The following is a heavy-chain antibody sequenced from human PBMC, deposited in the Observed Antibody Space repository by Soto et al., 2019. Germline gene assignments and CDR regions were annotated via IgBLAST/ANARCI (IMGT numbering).Heavy chain of an antibody. D-gene: IGHD6-19*01. CDR3: AISIAVAGIRYFDL. V-gene: IGHV4-31*03. Sequence: QVQLQESGPGLVKPSQTLSLTCTVSGGSISSGGYYWSWIRQHPGKGLEWIGYIYYSGSTYYNPSHKRRVPIAVDTSKNQFSLTLSSVTAADTAVYYCAISIAVAGIRYFDLWGRGPLVTVSS. CDR2: IYYSGST. J-gene: IGHJ2*01. CDR1: GGSISSGGYY.